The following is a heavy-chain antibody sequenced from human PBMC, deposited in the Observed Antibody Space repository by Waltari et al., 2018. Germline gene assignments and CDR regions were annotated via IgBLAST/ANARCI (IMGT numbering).Heavy chain of an antibody. CDR2: IYTSGST. V-gene: IGHV4-61*09. CDR1: GGSISSGSYY. J-gene: IGHJ4*02. Sequence: QVQLQESGPGLVKPSQTLSLTCTVSGGSISSGSYYWSWIRQPAGKGLEWIGYIYTSGSTNYNPSLKSRVTISVDTSKNQFSLKLSSVTAADTAVYYCARGPDIVATTTFDYWGQGTLVTVSS. CDR3: ARGPDIVATTTFDY. D-gene: IGHD5-12*01.